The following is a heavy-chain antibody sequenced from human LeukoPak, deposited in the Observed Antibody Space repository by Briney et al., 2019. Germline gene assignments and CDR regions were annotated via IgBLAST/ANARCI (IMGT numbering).Heavy chain of an antibody. D-gene: IGHD3-3*01. J-gene: IGHJ6*02. CDR3: ARGLYYDFWSGYYHTMKYYYGMDV. CDR1: GYTFTSYD. Sequence: ASVKVSCKASGYTFTSYDINWVRQATGQGLEWMGWMNSNSGNTGYAQKFQGRVTMTRNTSISTAYMELSSLRSEDTAVYYCARGLYYDFWSGYYHTMKYYYGMDVWAKGPRSPSP. V-gene: IGHV1-8*01. CDR2: MNSNSGNT.